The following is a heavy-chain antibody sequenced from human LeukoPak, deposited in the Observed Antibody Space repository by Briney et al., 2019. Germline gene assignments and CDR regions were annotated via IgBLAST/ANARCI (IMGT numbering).Heavy chain of an antibody. D-gene: IGHD4-11*01. CDR1: GGSFSGYC. Sequence: SETLSLTCAVYGGSFSGYCWSWIRQPPGKGLEWIGEINHSGSTNYNPSLKSRVTISVDTSKNQFSLKLSSVTAADTSVYYCARGLSLGYSNYWAWGQGTLVTVSS. CDR3: ARGLSLGYSNYWA. J-gene: IGHJ5*02. CDR2: INHSGST. V-gene: IGHV4-34*01.